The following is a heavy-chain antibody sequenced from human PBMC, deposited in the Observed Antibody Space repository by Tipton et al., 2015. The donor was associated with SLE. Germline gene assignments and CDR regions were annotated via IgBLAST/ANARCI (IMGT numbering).Heavy chain of an antibody. J-gene: IGHJ3*02. Sequence: TLSLTCAVSGYSISDDYYWGWIRQPPGRGLEWIGNIYHSGTTNYNPSLKSRVTMSVDMSKNQFSLNLRSVTATDTAVYYCARRGRIAVAGHVFDTWGQGTMVTVSS. V-gene: IGHV4-38-2*01. CDR3: ARRGRIAVAGHVFDT. CDR2: IYHSGTT. CDR1: GYSISDDYY. D-gene: IGHD6-19*01.